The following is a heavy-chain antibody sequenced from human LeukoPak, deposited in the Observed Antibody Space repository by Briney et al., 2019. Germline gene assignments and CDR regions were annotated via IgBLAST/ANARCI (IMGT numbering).Heavy chain of an antibody. J-gene: IGHJ4*02. CDR3: ARSNSPWLGYIDY. CDR2: IKQDGSEK. Sequence: GGSLRLSCAASGFTFSSYWMSWVRQAPGKGLEWVANIKQDGSEKYYVDSVKGRFTISRDNAKNSLYLQMNSLRAEDTAVYYCARSNSPWLGYIDYWGQGTLVTVSS. CDR1: GFTFSSYW. V-gene: IGHV3-7*01. D-gene: IGHD6-19*01.